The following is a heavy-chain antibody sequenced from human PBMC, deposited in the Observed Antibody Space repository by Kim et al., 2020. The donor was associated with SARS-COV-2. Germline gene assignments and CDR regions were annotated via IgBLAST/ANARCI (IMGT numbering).Heavy chain of an antibody. CDR1: GFTFSSYA. CDR2: ISGSGGST. CDR3: AKNERWNWREAPFDY. Sequence: GGSLRLSCAASGFTFSSYAMSWVRQAPGKGLEWVSAISGSGGSTYYADSVKGRFTISRDNSKNTLYLQMNSLRAEDTAVYYCAKNERWNWREAPFDYWGQGTLVTVSS. D-gene: IGHD1-7*01. V-gene: IGHV3-23*01. J-gene: IGHJ4*02.